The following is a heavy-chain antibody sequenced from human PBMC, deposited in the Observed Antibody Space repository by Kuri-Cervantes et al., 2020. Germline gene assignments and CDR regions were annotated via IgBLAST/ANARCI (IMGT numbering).Heavy chain of an antibody. CDR2: IKEDGSEK. CDR1: GFTFSDYY. V-gene: IGHV3-7*01. CDR3: ARDAKYYHDSSGYY. J-gene: IGHJ4*02. D-gene: IGHD3-22*01. Sequence: GGSLRLSCAASGFTFSDYYMSWIRQAPGKGLEWLANIKEDGSEKYYVDSVKGRFTISRDNTKNSVYLQMNNLRAEDTAVYYCARDAKYYHDSSGYYWGQGTLVTVSS.